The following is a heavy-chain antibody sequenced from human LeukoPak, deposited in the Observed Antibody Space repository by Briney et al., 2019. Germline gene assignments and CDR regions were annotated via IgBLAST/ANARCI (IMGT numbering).Heavy chain of an antibody. CDR2: IYYSGST. Sequence: NPSETLSLTCTVSGGSISSHYWSWIRQPPGKGLEWNGYIYYSGSTNYNPSLKSRVTISVDTSKNQFSLKLSSVTAADTAVYYCARVGYYDSTDAFDIWGQGTMVTVSS. CDR1: GGSISSHY. D-gene: IGHD3-22*01. V-gene: IGHV4-59*11. CDR3: ARVGYYDSTDAFDI. J-gene: IGHJ3*02.